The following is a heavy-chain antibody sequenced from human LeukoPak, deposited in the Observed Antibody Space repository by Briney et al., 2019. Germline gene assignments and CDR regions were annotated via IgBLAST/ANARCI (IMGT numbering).Heavy chain of an antibody. J-gene: IGHJ6*02. CDR1: GGSISSSSYY. V-gene: IGHV4-39*01. Sequence: PSETLSLTCTVSGGSISSSSYYWGWIRQPPGKGLEWIGSIYYSGSTYYNPSLKSRVTISVDTSKNQFSLKLSSVTAADTAVYYCARKKLVDTDSSMVYYYYAMDVWGQGTTVTVSS. CDR2: IYYSGST. D-gene: IGHD5-18*01. CDR3: ARKKLVDTDSSMVYYYYAMDV.